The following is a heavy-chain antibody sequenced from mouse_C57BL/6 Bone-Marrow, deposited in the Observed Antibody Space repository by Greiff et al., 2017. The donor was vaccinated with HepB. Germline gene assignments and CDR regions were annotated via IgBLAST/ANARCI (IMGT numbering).Heavy chain of an antibody. CDR2: IRNKANGYTT. CDR1: GFTFTDYY. J-gene: IGHJ3*01. CDR3: ARGDYDGGFAY. V-gene: IGHV7-3*01. D-gene: IGHD2-4*01. Sequence: DVMLVESGGGLVQPGGSLSLSCAASGFTFTDYYMSWVRQPPGKALEWLGFIRNKANGYTTEDSASVKGRFTISRDNSQSSLYLQMNALRAEDSATYYCARGDYDGGFAYWGQGTLVTVSA.